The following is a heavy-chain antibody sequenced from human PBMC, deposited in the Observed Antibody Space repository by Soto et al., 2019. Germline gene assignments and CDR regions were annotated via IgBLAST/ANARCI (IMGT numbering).Heavy chain of an antibody. Sequence: ASVKVSCKASGYTFTSYGISWVRQAPGQGLEWMGWINVDNGNTKSAQKVQGRVTITRDTSANTVYMELSSLRSEDTAVYYCVRVGGSGWTLDFWGQGTLVTVSS. D-gene: IGHD6-25*01. V-gene: IGHV1-18*01. J-gene: IGHJ4*02. CDR1: GYTFTSYG. CDR2: INVDNGNT. CDR3: VRVGGSGWTLDF.